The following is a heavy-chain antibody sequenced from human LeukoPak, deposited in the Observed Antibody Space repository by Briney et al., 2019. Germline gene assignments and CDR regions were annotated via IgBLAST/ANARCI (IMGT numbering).Heavy chain of an antibody. CDR1: GFTFSSYV. V-gene: IGHV3-74*01. D-gene: IGHD5-18*01. CDR3: ARAPMAGYTYTMGS. J-gene: IGHJ5*02. CDR2: ISSDGSST. Sequence: GGSLRLSCAASGFTFSSYVMSWVRQAPGKGLVWVSRISSDGSSTNYADSVKGRFTISRDNAKNTLYLQMDSLRAEDTAVYYCARAPMAGYTYTMGSWGQGTLVTVSS.